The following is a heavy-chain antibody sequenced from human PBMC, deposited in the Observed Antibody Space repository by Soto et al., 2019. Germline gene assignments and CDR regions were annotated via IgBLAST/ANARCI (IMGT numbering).Heavy chain of an antibody. CDR2: IRSSSGTI. V-gene: IGHV3-48*02. CDR3: ARDAGTGYYYGMDV. D-gene: IGHD3-10*01. CDR1: GFTFGSYS. J-gene: IGHJ6*02. Sequence: PGGSLRLSCAASGFTFGSYSVTWVRQAPGKGLEWISTIRSSSGTIYYTDSVKGRFTISRDNAKNALYLHMNSLRDEDTAVYYCARDAGTGYYYGMDVWGQGTTVTVSS.